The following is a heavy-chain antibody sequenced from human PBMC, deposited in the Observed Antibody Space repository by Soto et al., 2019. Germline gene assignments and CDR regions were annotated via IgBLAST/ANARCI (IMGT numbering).Heavy chain of an antibody. CDR1: GGTFSSYT. V-gene: IGHV1-69*08. J-gene: IGHJ6*03. CDR3: AREGDCADTPIYLREYYMDV. Sequence: QVQLVQSGAEVKKPGSSVKVSCKAAGGTFSSYTISWVRQTTGQALEWLGRIIPILGIANYAQKFQGRVTITAEKSTSTAYRELSSLRSEATAVYYCAREGDCADTPIYLREYYMDVLGKGTTVTVSS. D-gene: IGHD5-18*01. CDR2: IIPILGIA.